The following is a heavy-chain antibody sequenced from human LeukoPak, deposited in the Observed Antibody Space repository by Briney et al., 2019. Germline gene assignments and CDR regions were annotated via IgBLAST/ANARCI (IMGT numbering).Heavy chain of an antibody. Sequence: SETLSLTCIVSGGSISSYYWSWIRQPPGKGLEWIGYIYYSGSTNYNPSLKSRVTISVDTSKNQFSLKLSSVTAADTAVYYCARYTSHWGDFDYWGQGTLVTVSS. V-gene: IGHV4-59*01. CDR1: GGSISSYY. CDR2: IYYSGST. CDR3: ARYTSHWGDFDY. J-gene: IGHJ4*02. D-gene: IGHD6-13*01.